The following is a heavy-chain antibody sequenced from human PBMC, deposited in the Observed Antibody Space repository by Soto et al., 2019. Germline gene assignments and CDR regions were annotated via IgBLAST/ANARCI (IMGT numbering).Heavy chain of an antibody. Sequence: QVQLVESGGGAVQPGRSLRLSCAASGFTFSSYAMHWVRQAPGKGLEWVAVISYDGSNKYYADSVKGRFTISRDNSKNTLYLQMNSLRAEDTAVYYCARGGKQWPEVDAFDIWGQGTMVTVSS. D-gene: IGHD6-19*01. CDR2: ISYDGSNK. V-gene: IGHV3-30-3*01. CDR1: GFTFSSYA. CDR3: ARGGKQWPEVDAFDI. J-gene: IGHJ3*02.